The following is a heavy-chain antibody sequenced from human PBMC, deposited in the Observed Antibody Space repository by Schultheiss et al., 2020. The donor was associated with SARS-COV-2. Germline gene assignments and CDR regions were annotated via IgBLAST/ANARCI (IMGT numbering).Heavy chain of an antibody. Sequence: GESLKISCAASGFTFSSYAMSWVRQAPGKGLEWVSAISGSGGSTYYADSVKGRFTISRDNSKNTLYLQMNSLRAEDTAVYYCAKDTVPDSSSWYDYGSGADDAFDIWGQGTMVTVSS. V-gene: IGHV3-23*01. D-gene: IGHD6-13*01. CDR2: ISGSGGST. CDR3: AKDTVPDSSSWYDYGSGADDAFDI. J-gene: IGHJ3*02. CDR1: GFTFSSYA.